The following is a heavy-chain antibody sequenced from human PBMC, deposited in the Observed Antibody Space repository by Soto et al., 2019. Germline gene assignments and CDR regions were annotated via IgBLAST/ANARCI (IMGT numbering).Heavy chain of an antibody. Sequence: SSVKVSCKASGYTFTSYDINWVRQATGQGLEWMGWMNPNSGNTGYAQKFRGRVTMTRNTSISTAYMELSSLRSEDTAVYYCATGDSRSLLDYWGQGTLVTVSS. CDR1: GYTFTSYD. D-gene: IGHD3-22*01. CDR3: ATGDSRSLLDY. CDR2: MNPNSGNT. J-gene: IGHJ4*01. V-gene: IGHV1-8*01.